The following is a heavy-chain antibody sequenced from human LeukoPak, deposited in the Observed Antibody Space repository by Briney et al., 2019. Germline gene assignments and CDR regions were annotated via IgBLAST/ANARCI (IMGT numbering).Heavy chain of an antibody. CDR2: ISSRSSYI. V-gene: IGHV3-21*04. CDR3: GNDEGLSQESMVVAAKGRY. CDR1: GFTFSSYN. J-gene: IGHJ4*02. Sequence: KTGGSLRLSCAASGFTFSSYNMKWVRQAPGKGLEWVSSISSRSSYIFYADSVKGRFTISRDNSKNTLYLQMNSLRTEDTAVYYCGNDEGLSQESMVVAAKGRYWGQGTLVTVSS. D-gene: IGHD2-15*01.